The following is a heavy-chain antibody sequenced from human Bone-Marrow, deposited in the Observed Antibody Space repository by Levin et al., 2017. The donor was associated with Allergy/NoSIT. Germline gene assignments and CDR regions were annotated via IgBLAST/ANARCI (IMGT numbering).Heavy chain of an antibody. V-gene: IGHV7-4-1*01. CDR3: AVNYGYFYMDV. Sequence: GESLKISCQASGYTFNNYALNWVRQAPGQGLEWMGQINTNTGNPTYAPGFTGRFVFSLDTSVSTAYLQIYSLETEDTAMYYCAVNYGYFYMDVWGKGTGHRLL. J-gene: IGHJ6*03. CDR2: INTNTGNP. CDR1: GYTFNNYA. D-gene: IGHD3-10*01.